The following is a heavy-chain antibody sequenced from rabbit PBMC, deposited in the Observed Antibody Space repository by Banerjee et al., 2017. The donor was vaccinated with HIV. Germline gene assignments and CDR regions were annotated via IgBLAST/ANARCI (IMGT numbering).Heavy chain of an antibody. CDR2: IGSTSGNT. Sequence: DLVKPEGSLTLTCTASGFSFSSSYDMCWVRQAPGKRPEWIACIGSTSGNTWYASWAKGRFTISKASSTMVTLQMTSLTAADTATYFCARSPYGVYEGYILNLWGPGTLVTVS. CDR1: GFSFSSSYD. D-gene: IGHD2-1*01. CDR3: ARSPYGVYEGYILNL. J-gene: IGHJ4*01. V-gene: IGHV1S40*01.